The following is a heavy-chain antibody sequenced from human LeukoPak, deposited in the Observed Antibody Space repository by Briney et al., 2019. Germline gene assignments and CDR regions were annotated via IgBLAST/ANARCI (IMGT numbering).Heavy chain of an antibody. CDR2: ISGSGGST. Sequence: GGSLRLSFAASGFTFISYAMNWVRQAPWKGLEWVSAISGSGGSTYYAESVKGRFTISRDNSTNTLYLQMNSLRAEDTAVYYCAKVRYSVPPAAYNNRGKGTLVTVSS. V-gene: IGHV3-23*01. CDR3: AKVRYSVPPAAYNN. J-gene: IGHJ4*02. D-gene: IGHD1-1*01. CDR1: GFTFISYA.